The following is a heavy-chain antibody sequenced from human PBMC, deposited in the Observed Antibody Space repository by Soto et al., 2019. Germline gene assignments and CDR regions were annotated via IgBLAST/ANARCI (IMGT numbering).Heavy chain of an antibody. CDR3: ATRAYGSGSQFIGY. CDR1: GYTFTSYA. D-gene: IGHD3-10*01. CDR2: INAGNGNT. Sequence: ASVKVSCKASGYTFTSYAMHWVRQAPGQRLEWMGWINAGNGNTKYSQKFQGRVTITADKSTSTAYMELSSLRSEDTAVYYCATRAYGSGSQFIGYWGQGTLVTVSS. J-gene: IGHJ4*02. V-gene: IGHV1-3*01.